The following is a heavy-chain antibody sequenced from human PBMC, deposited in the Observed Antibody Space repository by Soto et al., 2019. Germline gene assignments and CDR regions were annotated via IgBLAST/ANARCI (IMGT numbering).Heavy chain of an antibody. CDR3: ARAPYNWNYMYYYYYGMDV. Sequence: ASVKVSCKASGYTFTSYGISWVRQAPGQGLEWMGWISAYNGNTNYAQKLQGRVTMTTDTSTSTAYMELRSLRSDDTAVYYCARAPYNWNYMYYYYYGMDVWGQGTTVTVSS. CDR2: ISAYNGNT. V-gene: IGHV1-18*04. J-gene: IGHJ6*02. CDR1: GYTFTSYG. D-gene: IGHD1-7*01.